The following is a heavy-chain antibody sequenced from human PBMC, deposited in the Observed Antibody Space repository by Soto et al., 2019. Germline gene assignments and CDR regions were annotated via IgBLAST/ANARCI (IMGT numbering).Heavy chain of an antibody. Sequence: PSETLSLTCSVSGGSLSGFYWSWIRQPPGKGLEWIGEVKDSGSAKYNPSLRSRAVISLDTSETQFSLKLTSVTAADTAVYYCASGRNWGHAILVTDSS. V-gene: IGHV4-34*01. CDR3: ASGRN. CDR1: GGSLSGFY. CDR2: VKDSGSA. J-gene: IGHJ4*01.